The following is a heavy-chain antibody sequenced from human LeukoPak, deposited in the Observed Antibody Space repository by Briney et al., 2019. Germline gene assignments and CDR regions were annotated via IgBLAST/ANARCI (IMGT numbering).Heavy chain of an antibody. J-gene: IGHJ5*02. Sequence: GGSLRLSCAASGFTGSHNYMSWVRQAPGRGLEWVSATHSSGGTYYADSVKGRFTISRDTSKNTLYLQINSLSVEDTAVYYCIVFGDSNHWGQGTLVTVSS. CDR3: IVFGDSNH. CDR1: GFTGSHNY. V-gene: IGHV3-53*01. CDR2: THSSGGT. D-gene: IGHD4-17*01.